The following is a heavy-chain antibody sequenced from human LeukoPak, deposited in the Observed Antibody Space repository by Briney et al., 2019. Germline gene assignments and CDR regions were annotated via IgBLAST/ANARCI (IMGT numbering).Heavy chain of an antibody. V-gene: IGHV1-24*01. CDR1: GYTLTELS. CDR3: ATADILTGYWPNGMDV. CDR2: FYPEDGET. D-gene: IGHD3-9*01. J-gene: IGHJ6*02. Sequence: ALVKVSCKVSGYTLTELSMHWVRLAPGKGLEWIGGFYPEDGETIYAQKFQGRVTMTEDTSTDTAYMELSSLRSEDTAVYYCATADILTGYWPNGMDVWGQGTTVAVSS.